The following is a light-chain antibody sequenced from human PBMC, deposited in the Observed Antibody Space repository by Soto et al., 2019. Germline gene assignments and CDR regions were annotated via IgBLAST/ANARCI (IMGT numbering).Light chain of an antibody. V-gene: IGLV2-14*01. CDR2: DVS. Sequence: QSVLTQPASVSWTPGQSITIYCTGTSSDVGGYNYVSWYQQHPGKAPKLTIYDVSNRPSGVSNRFSGSKSGNTASLTISGLQAEDEADYYCSSYTSSSTLEDVFGTGTKVTVL. CDR3: SSYTSSSTLEDV. CDR1: SSDVGGYNY. J-gene: IGLJ1*01.